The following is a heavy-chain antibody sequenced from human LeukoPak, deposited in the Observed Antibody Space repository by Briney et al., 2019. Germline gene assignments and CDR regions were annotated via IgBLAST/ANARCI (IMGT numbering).Heavy chain of an antibody. J-gene: IGHJ4*02. CDR2: ISMNVQTT. Sequence: GRSLRLSCSASGFTFTSHVMHWVHQAPGKGLQYVSGISMNVQTTYYAGSVKGRFTISRDSSKNTVYLQMNSLTAEDTAVYYCVREGLERRTNFDYWGQGTLVSVSS. CDR1: GFTFTSHV. D-gene: IGHD1-1*01. V-gene: IGHV3-64D*06. CDR3: VREGLERRTNFDY.